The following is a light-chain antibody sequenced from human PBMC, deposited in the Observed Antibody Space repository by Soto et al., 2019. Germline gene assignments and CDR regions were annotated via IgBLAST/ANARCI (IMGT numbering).Light chain of an antibody. CDR3: SSYTSSSTYV. V-gene: IGLV2-14*03. J-gene: IGLJ1*01. CDR1: SSDVGYYNY. Sequence: VLTQPASVSGCPGQSITISCTGTSSDVGYYNYVSWYQQHPGKAPKLMIYDVRNRPSGVSNRFSGSKSGNTASLTISGLQAEDEADYYCSSYTSSSTYVFGTGTKVTVL. CDR2: DVR.